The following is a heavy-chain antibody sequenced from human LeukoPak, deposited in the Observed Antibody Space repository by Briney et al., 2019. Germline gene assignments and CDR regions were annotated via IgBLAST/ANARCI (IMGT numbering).Heavy chain of an antibody. V-gene: IGHV5-10-1*01. Sequence: GESLKISLKGSGYLFTSYWIAWVRQMPGKGLEWMGMIDTSDSYTNCSPAFQGHVTISTDKSISTAYLQWSSLKASDTAIYYCARRGRSSSNFDFWGQGTLVTVSS. J-gene: IGHJ4*02. CDR3: ARRGRSSSNFDF. CDR1: GYLFTSYW. D-gene: IGHD6-6*01. CDR2: IDTSDSYT.